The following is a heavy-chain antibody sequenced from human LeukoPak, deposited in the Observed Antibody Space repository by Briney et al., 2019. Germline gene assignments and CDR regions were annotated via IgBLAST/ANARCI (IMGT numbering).Heavy chain of an antibody. J-gene: IGHJ6*02. CDR1: GYTLTELS. Sequence: GASVKVSCKVSGYTLTELSMHWVRQAPGKGLEWMGGFDPEDGETIYAQKFQGGVTMTEDTSTDTAYMELSSLRSEDTAVYYCAKSLAVAGYYYGMDVWGQGTMVTVSS. CDR3: AKSLAVAGYYYGMDV. CDR2: FDPEDGET. D-gene: IGHD6-19*01. V-gene: IGHV1-24*01.